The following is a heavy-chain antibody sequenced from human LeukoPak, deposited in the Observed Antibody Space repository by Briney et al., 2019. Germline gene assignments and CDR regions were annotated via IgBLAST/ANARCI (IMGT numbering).Heavy chain of an antibody. V-gene: IGHV1-24*01. Sequence: ASVTVSYKVSGYTVSRLAMHWVRQAPGKGLEWMGGFDPEDGETIYAQKFQGRVTMTEDTSTDTAYMELSSLRSEDTAVYYCAIEPVGGQQLVGFDYWGQGTLVTVSS. CDR2: FDPEDGET. J-gene: IGHJ4*02. D-gene: IGHD6-13*01. CDR3: AIEPVGGQQLVGFDY. CDR1: GYTVSRLA.